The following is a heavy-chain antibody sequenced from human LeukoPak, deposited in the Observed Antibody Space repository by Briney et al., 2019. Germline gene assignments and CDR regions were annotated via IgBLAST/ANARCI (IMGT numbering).Heavy chain of an antibody. CDR1: GFTVSSNY. Sequence: PGGSLRLSCAASGFTVSSNYMSWVRQAPGKGLEWVSVIYSGGSTYYADSVKGRFTISRDNSKNTLYLQMNSLRAEDTAVYYCARDVVRGILIHYYYGMDVWGQGTTVTVSS. J-gene: IGHJ6*02. D-gene: IGHD2-15*01. V-gene: IGHV3-66*01. CDR3: ARDVVRGILIHYYYGMDV. CDR2: IYSGGST.